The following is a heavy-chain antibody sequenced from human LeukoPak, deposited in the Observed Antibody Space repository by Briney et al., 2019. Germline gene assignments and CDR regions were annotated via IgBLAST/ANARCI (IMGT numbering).Heavy chain of an antibody. V-gene: IGHV3-30*03. CDR2: ISSDGSSK. J-gene: IGHJ4*02. Sequence: PGGSLRLSCAASGFIFSSYGMHWVRQAPGKGLDWVALISSDGSSKYYADSVKGRFTISRDNSKNTLYLQMNSLRAEDTAVYYCSRSRPKFKDFDYWGQGTLVTVSS. CDR1: GFIFSSYG. CDR3: SRSRPKFKDFDY.